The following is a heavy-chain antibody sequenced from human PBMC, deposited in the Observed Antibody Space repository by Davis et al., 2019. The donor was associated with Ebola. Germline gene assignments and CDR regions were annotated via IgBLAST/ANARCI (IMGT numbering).Heavy chain of an antibody. CDR3: ARDSSHVAGRERLDY. CDR2: IYYSGST. J-gene: IGHJ4*02. Sequence: PSETLSLTCTVSGYSISSGYYWGWIRQPPGKGLEWIGSIYYSGSTYYNPSLKSRVTISVDMSKNQFSLKVGSVTAADTAVYYCARDSSHVAGRERLDYWGQGTLVTVSS. CDR1: GYSISSGYY. V-gene: IGHV4-38-2*02. D-gene: IGHD1-1*01.